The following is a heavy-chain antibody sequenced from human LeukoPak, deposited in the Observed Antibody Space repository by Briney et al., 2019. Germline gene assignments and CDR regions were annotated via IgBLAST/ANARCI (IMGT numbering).Heavy chain of an antibody. CDR2: IRYDGSNK. CDR3: AKGGHIVVVPAAPFGY. J-gene: IGHJ4*02. Sequence: GGSLRLSCAASGFTFSSYGMHWVRQAPGKGLGWVAFIRYDGSNKYYADSVKGRFTISRDNSKNTLYLQMNSLRAEDTAVYYCAKGGHIVVVPAAPFGYWGQGTLVTVSS. V-gene: IGHV3-30*02. D-gene: IGHD2-2*01. CDR1: GFTFSSYG.